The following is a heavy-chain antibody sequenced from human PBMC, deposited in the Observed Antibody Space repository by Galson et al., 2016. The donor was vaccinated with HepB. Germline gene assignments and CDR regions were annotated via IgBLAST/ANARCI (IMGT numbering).Heavy chain of an antibody. J-gene: IGHJ4*02. CDR2: ISSDGTRI. Sequence: SLRLSCAASGFTFSSYAVHWVRQAPGKGLEWVALISSDGTRIFYSDSVMGRFTISRDNFTNILYLQMNSLRGGEDTALYFCARENYYGSGIFSALDYWGQGTLVTVSS. CDR3: ARENYYGSGIFSALDY. D-gene: IGHD3-10*01. CDR1: GFTFSSYA. V-gene: IGHV3-30-3*01.